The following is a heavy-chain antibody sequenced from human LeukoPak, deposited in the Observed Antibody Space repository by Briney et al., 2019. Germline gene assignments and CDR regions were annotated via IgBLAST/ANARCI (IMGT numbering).Heavy chain of an antibody. D-gene: IGHD3-22*01. Sequence: PSETLSLTCAVYGVSFSGYYWSWIRQPPGKGLEWIGEINHSGSTNYNPSLKSRVTIFLDTSKNQFSLKLSSVTAADTAVYYCAALPYYYDSSGYYGGTDYWGQGTLVTVSS. CDR2: INHSGST. CDR1: GVSFSGYY. J-gene: IGHJ4*02. V-gene: IGHV4-34*01. CDR3: AALPYYYDSSGYYGGTDY.